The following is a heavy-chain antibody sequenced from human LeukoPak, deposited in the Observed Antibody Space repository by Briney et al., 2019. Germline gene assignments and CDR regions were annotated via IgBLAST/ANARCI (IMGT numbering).Heavy chain of an antibody. V-gene: IGHV3-23*01. J-gene: IGHJ4*02. CDR1: GFTFSSYG. D-gene: IGHD3-10*01. CDR3: AKAGGYYYGSGKVDY. CDR2: ISGSGGST. Sequence: GGSLRLSCAASGFTFSSYGMSWVRQAPGKGLEWVSAISGSGGSTYYADSVKGRFTISRDNSKNTLYLQMNSLRAEDTAVYYCAKAGGYYYGSGKVDYWGQGTLVTVSS.